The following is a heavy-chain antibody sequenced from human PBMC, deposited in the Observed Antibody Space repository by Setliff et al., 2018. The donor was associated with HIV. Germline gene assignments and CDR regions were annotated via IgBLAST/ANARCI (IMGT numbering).Heavy chain of an antibody. J-gene: IGHJ4*02. D-gene: IGHD3-10*01. Sequence: GGSLRLSCVASGLTFNRYWMSWVRQVPGKGLEWVSNTKYDGSESYYVDSVKGRFIASTDNAKNSLFLEMNSLKAEDTAVYYCAIIRVNGSPYWGQGTPVTVSS. V-gene: IGHV3-7*03. CDR2: TKYDGSES. CDR3: AIIRVNGSPY. CDR1: GLTFNRYW.